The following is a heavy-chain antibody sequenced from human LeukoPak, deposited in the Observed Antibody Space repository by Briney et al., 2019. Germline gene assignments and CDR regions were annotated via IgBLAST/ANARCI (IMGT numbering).Heavy chain of an antibody. CDR1: GYTFTAYS. J-gene: IGHJ3*02. D-gene: IGHD3-10*01. CDR3: ARDLDYYGSGNFFNI. Sequence: ASVGLPRKACGYTFTAYSMHWVRQAPGQGLEWMGWINPNSGGTNYAQKFQGRVTMTRDTSITTAYMELSRLRSDDTAVYYCARDLDYYGSGNFFNIWGQGTLVTVSS. CDR2: INPNSGGT. V-gene: IGHV1-2*02.